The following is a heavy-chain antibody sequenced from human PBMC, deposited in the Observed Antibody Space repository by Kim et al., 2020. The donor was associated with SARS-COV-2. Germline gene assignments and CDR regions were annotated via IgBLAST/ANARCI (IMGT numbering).Heavy chain of an antibody. Sequence: SVKVSCKASGGTFSSYAISWVRQAPGQGLEWLGRIIPILVISNYAQKFQGRVTITADKSTSTAYMELSSLRSEDTAVYYCAPVGATTRVFDYWGQGTLVTVSS. D-gene: IGHD1-26*01. CDR3: APVGATTRVFDY. CDR2: IIPILVIS. J-gene: IGHJ4*02. V-gene: IGHV1-69*04. CDR1: GGTFSSYA.